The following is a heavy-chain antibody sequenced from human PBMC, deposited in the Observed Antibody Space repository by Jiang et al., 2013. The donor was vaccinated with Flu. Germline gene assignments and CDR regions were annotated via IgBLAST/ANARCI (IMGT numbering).Heavy chain of an antibody. J-gene: IGHJ4*02. CDR1: GFIFSSYA. CDR2: INDSGGST. CDR3: TPEGIIPAAVTVDD. D-gene: IGHD6-13*01. V-gene: IGHV3-23*01. Sequence: LVQPGESLRLSCAASGFIFSSYAMSWVRQAPGKGLEWVSTINDSGGSTFYADSVRGRFTISRDNSKKTLYLQVNSLRVEDTAVYYCTPEGIIPAAVTVDDWGRGALVTVSS.